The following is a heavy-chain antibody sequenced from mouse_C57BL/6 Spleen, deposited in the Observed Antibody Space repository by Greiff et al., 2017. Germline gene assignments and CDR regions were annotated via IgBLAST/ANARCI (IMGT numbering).Heavy chain of an antibody. Sequence: VQRVESGAELVRPGASVTLSCKASGYTFTDYEMHWVKQTPVHGLEWIGAIDPETGGTAYNQKFKGKAILTADKSSSTAYMELRSLTSEDSAVYYCTRPHYDGYPAWFAYWGQGTLVTVSA. CDR2: IDPETGGT. J-gene: IGHJ3*01. V-gene: IGHV1-15*01. CDR1: GYTFTDYE. CDR3: TRPHYDGYPAWFAY. D-gene: IGHD2-3*01.